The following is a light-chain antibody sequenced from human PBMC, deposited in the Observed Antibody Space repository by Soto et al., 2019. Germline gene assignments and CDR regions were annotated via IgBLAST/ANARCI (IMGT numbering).Light chain of an antibody. CDR2: KAS. Sequence: DIQMAQSPSTLSASVGERVIITCRASQTISNWLAWYQQKPGKAPNLLIYKASSLENGVPSRFSGSGSGTQFTLTISSLQPDDFATYYCQLYRTFGQGTKVDIK. J-gene: IGKJ1*01. V-gene: IGKV1-5*03. CDR3: QLYRT. CDR1: QTISNW.